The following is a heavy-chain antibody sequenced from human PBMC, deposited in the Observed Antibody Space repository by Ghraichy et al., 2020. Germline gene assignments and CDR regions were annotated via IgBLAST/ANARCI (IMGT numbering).Heavy chain of an antibody. CDR3: VKAGPLTIFGVATHSDY. J-gene: IGHJ4*02. V-gene: IGHV3-64D*06. Sequence: GGSLRLSCSASGFTFSSYAMHWVRQAPGKGLEYVSAISSNGGSTYYADSVKGRFTISRDNSKNTLYLQMSSLRAEDTAVYYCVKAGPLTIFGVATHSDYWGQGTLVTVSS. CDR2: ISSNGGST. D-gene: IGHD3-3*01. CDR1: GFTFSSYA.